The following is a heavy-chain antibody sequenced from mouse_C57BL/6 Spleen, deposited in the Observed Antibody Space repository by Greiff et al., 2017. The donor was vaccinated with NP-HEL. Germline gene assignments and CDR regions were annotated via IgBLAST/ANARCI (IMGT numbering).Heavy chain of an antibody. J-gene: IGHJ4*01. CDR3: ARCGAMDY. V-gene: IGHV5-17*01. CDR2: ISSGSSTI. Sequence: EVQLVESGGGLVKPGGSLKLSCAASGFTFSDYGMHWVRQAPEKGLEWVAYISSGSSTIYYADTVKGRFTISRDNAKNTLFLQRTSLRSEDTSMYYCARCGAMDYLGQGTSVTVSS. CDR1: GFTFSDYG.